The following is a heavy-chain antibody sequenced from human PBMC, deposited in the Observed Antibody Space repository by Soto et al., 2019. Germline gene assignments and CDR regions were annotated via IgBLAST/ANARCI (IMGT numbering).Heavy chain of an antibody. CDR3: ARGAGAQYYDILTGYYSPDAFDI. D-gene: IGHD3-9*01. CDR1: GGSISSGGYS. V-gene: IGHV4-30-2*01. Sequence: SETLSLTCAVSGGSISSGGYSWSWIRQPPGKGLEWIGYIYHSGSTYYNPSLKSRVTISVDRSKNQFSLKLSSVTAADTAVYYCARGAGAQYYDILTGYYSPDAFDIWGQGTMVTVSS. J-gene: IGHJ3*02. CDR2: IYHSGST.